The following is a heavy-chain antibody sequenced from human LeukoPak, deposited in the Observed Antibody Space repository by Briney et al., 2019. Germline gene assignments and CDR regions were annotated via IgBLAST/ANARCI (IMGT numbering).Heavy chain of an antibody. V-gene: IGHV3-48*03. CDR3: ARGVFYCSDYSNFFDS. Sequence: PGGSLRLSCAASGFSFSNYEMNWVRQAPGKGLEWVSYISSSASTIYYADSVKGRFTISRDNAKNSLYLQMNSLRAEDTAVYYCARGVFYCSDYSNFFDSWGQGTLVTVSS. CDR1: GFSFSNYE. J-gene: IGHJ5*01. CDR2: ISSSASTI. D-gene: IGHD3-3*01.